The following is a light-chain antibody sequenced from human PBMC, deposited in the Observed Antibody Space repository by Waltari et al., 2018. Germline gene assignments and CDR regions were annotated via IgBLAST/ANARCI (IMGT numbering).Light chain of an antibody. Sequence: QSALTQPASVSGSPGQSITISCPGTSSDVGGYHYVSWYQQHPGKAPKLMIYDVSKRPSGVSNRFSGSKSGNTASLTISGLQAEDEADYYCSSYTSSSTAVVFGGGTKLTVL. J-gene: IGLJ2*01. CDR2: DVS. V-gene: IGLV2-14*01. CDR3: SSYTSSSTAVV. CDR1: SSDVGGYHY.